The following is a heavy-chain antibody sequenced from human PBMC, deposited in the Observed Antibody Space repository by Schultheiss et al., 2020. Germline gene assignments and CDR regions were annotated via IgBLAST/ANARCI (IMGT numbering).Heavy chain of an antibody. Sequence: SETLSLTCTVSGGSISSYYWSWIRQPAGKGLEWIGRIYTSGSTNYNPSLKSRVTMSVDTSKNQFSLKLSSVTAADTAVYYCARGYSSSWYYYFDYWGQGTLVTVSS. CDR1: GGSISSYY. V-gene: IGHV4-4*07. J-gene: IGHJ4*02. CDR3: ARGYSSSWYYYFDY. D-gene: IGHD6-13*01. CDR2: IYTSGST.